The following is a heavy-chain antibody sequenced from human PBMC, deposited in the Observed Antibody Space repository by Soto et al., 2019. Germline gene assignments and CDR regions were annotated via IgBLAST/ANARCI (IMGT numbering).Heavy chain of an antibody. CDR3: ARISQGTYCRGGNCYSDY. CDR1: GFTFSSYW. D-gene: IGHD2-15*01. Sequence: EVQLVESGGDLVQPGGSLRLFCAASGFTFSSYWMHWVRQDPEKGLVWVSRINGDGISTSYADSVKGRFTISRDNAKDTLYLHMNSLGAEDTAVYYCARISQGTYCRGGNCYSDYWGQGTLVTVSS. J-gene: IGHJ4*02. CDR2: INGDGIST. V-gene: IGHV3-74*01.